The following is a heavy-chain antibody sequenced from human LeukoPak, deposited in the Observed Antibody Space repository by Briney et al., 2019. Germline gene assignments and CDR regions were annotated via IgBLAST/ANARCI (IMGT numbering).Heavy chain of an antibody. J-gene: IGHJ6*03. CDR1: GFSLRNARMG. CDR2: IFSNEEK. V-gene: IGHV2-26*01. Sequence: SGPTLVNPPETLTLTCTVSGFSLRNARMGVSWIRQPPGKALEWLSHIFSNEEKSYSTSLKSRLTISKDTSKSQVVLTMTNMDPVDTATYYCARITTVVRGYYYYYYMDVWGKGTTVTVSS. D-gene: IGHD2-15*01. CDR3: ARITTVVRGYYYYYYMDV.